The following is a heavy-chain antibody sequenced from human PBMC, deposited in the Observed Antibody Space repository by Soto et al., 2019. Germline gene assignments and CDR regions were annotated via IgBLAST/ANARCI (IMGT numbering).Heavy chain of an antibody. D-gene: IGHD3-3*01. CDR2: ISAYNGNT. J-gene: IGHJ6*03. CDR3: ARAGRITIFGPPYYMDV. V-gene: IGHV1-18*01. CDR1: GYTFTSYG. Sequence: ASVKVSCKASGYTFTSYGVSWVRQAPGQGLEWMGWISAYNGNTNYAQKLQGRVTMTTDTSTSTAYMELRSLRSDDTAVYYCARAGRITIFGPPYYMDVWGKGTTVTVSS.